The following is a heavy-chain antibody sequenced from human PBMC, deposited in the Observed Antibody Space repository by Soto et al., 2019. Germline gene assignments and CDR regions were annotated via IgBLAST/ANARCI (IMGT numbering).Heavy chain of an antibody. V-gene: IGHV3-74*01. CDR2: IHSDGSST. CDR3: ARGDRGAFDL. CDR1: GFTFSYYW. J-gene: IGHJ3*01. Sequence: EVQLVEPGGGLVQPGESLRLSCAASGFTFSYYWMHWVRQAPGKGLVWVSRIHSDGSSTTYADSVKGRFTISRDNARNTLYLQMNSLRAEDTAVYYCARGDRGAFDLWGQGTVVTVSS. D-gene: IGHD1-26*01.